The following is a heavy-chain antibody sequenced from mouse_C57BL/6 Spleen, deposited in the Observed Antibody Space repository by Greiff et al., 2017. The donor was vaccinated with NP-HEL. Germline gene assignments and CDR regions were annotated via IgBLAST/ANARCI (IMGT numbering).Heavy chain of an antibody. J-gene: IGHJ4*01. CDR1: GFNIKNTY. D-gene: IGHD2-2*01. CDR2: IDPANGNT. CDR3: AIELNLLWLPPYAMDY. V-gene: IGHV14-3*01. Sequence: EVQLQQSVAELVRPGASVKLSCTASGFNIKNTYMHWVKQRPEQGLEWIGRIDPANGNTKYAPKFQGKATITADTSSNTAYLQLSSLTSKDTAIYYCAIELNLLWLPPYAMDYGGQGTSVTVSS.